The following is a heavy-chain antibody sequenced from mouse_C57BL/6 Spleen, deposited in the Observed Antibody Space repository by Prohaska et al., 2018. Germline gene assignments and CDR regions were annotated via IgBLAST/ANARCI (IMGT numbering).Heavy chain of an antibody. CDR3: ARPSGQLTGTGYWYFDV. V-gene: IGHV5-6*01. D-gene: IGHD4-1*01. J-gene: IGHJ1*03. Sequence: LEWVATISSGGSYTYYPDSVKGRFTISRDNAKNTLYLQMSSLKSEDTAMYYCARPSGQLTGTGYWYFDVWGTGTTVTVSS. CDR2: ISSGGSYT.